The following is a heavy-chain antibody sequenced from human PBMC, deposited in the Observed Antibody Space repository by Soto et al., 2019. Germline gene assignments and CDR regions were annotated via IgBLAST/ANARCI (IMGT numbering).Heavy chain of an antibody. J-gene: IGHJ4*01. Sequence: SGPTMVNPPQTLTLTCTFSGFSLSTSGGGVGWIRQPPGKALEWLALIYWDDDKRYSTSLKTRLTISKDTSKNQVVLTMTNMDPVDTATYYCARYYDSSGYYPYYFDYWGHGTLVTVSS. CDR3: ARYYDSSGYYPYYFDY. CDR1: GFSLSTSGGG. CDR2: IYWDDDK. V-gene: IGHV2-5*02. D-gene: IGHD3-22*01.